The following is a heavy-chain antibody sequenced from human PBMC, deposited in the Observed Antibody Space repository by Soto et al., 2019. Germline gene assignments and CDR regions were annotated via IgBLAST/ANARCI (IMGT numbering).Heavy chain of an antibody. CDR2: IYYSGST. CDR1: GGQISSGGYY. V-gene: IGHV4-61*08. J-gene: IGHJ4*02. Sequence: SETLSLTCTVAGGQISSGGYYWNWIRQHPGKGLEWIGYIYYSGSTNYNPSLKRRVTISVDTSKNQFSLKLSSVTAADTAVYYCARVLGSAIRLFDYWGQGTLVTVSS. D-gene: IGHD2-2*01. CDR3: ARVLGSAIRLFDY.